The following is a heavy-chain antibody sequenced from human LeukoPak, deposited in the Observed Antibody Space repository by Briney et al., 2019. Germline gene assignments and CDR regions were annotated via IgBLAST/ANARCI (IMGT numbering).Heavy chain of an antibody. V-gene: IGHV1-2*02. CDR2: INPNSGGT. CDR1: GYTFTGYY. J-gene: IGHJ4*02. CDR3: ARDYTIFGVVPEYYFDY. D-gene: IGHD3-3*01. Sequence: ASVKVSCKASGYTFTGYYMHWVRQAPGRGLEWMGWINPNSGGTNYAQRFQGRVTMTRDTSISTAYMELSRLRSDDTAVYYYARDYTIFGVVPEYYFDYWGQGTLVTVSS.